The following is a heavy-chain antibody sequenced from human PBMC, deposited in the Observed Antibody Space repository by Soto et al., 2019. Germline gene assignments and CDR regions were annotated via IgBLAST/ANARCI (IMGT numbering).Heavy chain of an antibody. V-gene: IGHV3-64*01. CDR1: GFTFSSYA. J-gene: IGHJ4*02. D-gene: IGHD2-15*01. Sequence: EVQLVESGGGLVQPGGSLRLSCAASGFTFSSYALHWVRQAPGEGLEYVSTISGNGGSTYYANSVKGRFTISRDNSKNMLYLQMGSLRAEDMGVYFCAREVVAATYDYWGQGTLVTVSS. CDR2: ISGNGGST. CDR3: AREVVAATYDY.